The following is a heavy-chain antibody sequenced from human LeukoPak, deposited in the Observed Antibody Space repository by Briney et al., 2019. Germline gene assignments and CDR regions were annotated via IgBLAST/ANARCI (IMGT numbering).Heavy chain of an antibody. D-gene: IGHD2-15*01. CDR1: GFTFSTYA. Sequence: GGSLRLSCAASGFTFSTYAMSWVRQAPGKGLEWVSAISNNGGYTYYADSVQGRFTISRDNSKSTLCLQMNSLRAEDTAVYYCAKQLGYCSDGSCYFPYWGQGTLVTVSS. CDR3: AKQLGYCSDGSCYFPY. J-gene: IGHJ4*02. CDR2: ISNNGGYT. V-gene: IGHV3-23*01.